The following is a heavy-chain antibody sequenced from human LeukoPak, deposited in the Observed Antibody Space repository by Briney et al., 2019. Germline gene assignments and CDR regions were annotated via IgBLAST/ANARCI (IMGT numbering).Heavy chain of an antibody. CDR2: ISSSSSYI. CDR3: ARGPYDFWSGYIGLDY. CDR1: GFTFGSYS. Sequence: GGSLRLSCAASGFTFGSYSMNWVRQAPGKGLEWVSSISSSSSYIYYADSVKGRFTISRDNAKNSLYLQMNSLRAEDTAVYYCARGPYDFWSGYIGLDYWGQGTLVTVSS. D-gene: IGHD3-3*01. V-gene: IGHV3-21*01. J-gene: IGHJ4*02.